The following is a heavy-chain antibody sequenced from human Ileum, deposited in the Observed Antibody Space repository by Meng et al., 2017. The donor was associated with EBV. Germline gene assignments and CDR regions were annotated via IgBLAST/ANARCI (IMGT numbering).Heavy chain of an antibody. CDR1: GASVSSDSYH. J-gene: IGHJ4*02. V-gene: IGHV4-61*01. CDR3: AYYRVGRGGVGS. D-gene: IGHD3-16*01. CDR2: TYGSDI. Sequence: QVPLQESGPGLVTLSETLSLTCSVSGASVSSDSYHGSWIRQPPGRGLEWIGHTYGSDINYSPSFQSRVTISIDTAKNQLFLKLTSVTAADTAMYYCAYYRVGRGGVGSWGQGTLVTVSS.